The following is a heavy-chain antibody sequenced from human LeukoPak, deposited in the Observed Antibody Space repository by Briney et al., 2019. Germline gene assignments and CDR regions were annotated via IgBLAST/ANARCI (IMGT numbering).Heavy chain of an antibody. J-gene: IGHJ5*02. D-gene: IGHD3-10*01. CDR1: GGSISSYY. CDR3: ARSLLLWFGELSRWFDP. V-gene: IGHV4-59*12. Sequence: PSETLSLTCTVSGGSISSYYWSWIRQPPGKGLEWIGYIFYSGNTNYNPSLKSRVTISVDTSKNQFSLKLSSVTAADTAVYYCARSLLLWFGELSRWFDPWGQGTLVTVSS. CDR2: IFYSGNT.